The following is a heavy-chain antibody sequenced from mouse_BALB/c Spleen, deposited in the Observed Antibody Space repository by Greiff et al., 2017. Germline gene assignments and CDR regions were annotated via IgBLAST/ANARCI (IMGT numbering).Heavy chain of an antibody. CDR1: GYTFSSYW. J-gene: IGHJ2*01. CDR2: ILPGSGST. Sequence: VQLQQSGAELMKPGASVKISCKATGYTFSSYWIEWVKQRPGHGLEWIGEILPGSGSTNYNEKFKGKATFTADTSSNTAYMQLSSLTSEDSAVYYCARRFYYGSSYYFDYWGQGTTLTVSS. CDR3: ARRFYYGSSYYFDY. D-gene: IGHD1-1*01. V-gene: IGHV1-9*01.